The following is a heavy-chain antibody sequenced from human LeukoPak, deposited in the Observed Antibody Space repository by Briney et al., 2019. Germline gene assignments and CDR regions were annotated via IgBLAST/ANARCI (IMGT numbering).Heavy chain of an antibody. D-gene: IGHD6-19*01. J-gene: IGHJ4*02. V-gene: IGHV4-61*02. CDR2: IYTSGST. Sequence: SETLSLTCTVSGGSISSGSYYWSWIRQPAGKGLEWIGRIYTSGSTNYNPSLKSRVTISVDTSKNQFSLKLSSVTAADTTVYYCARAVAGRGDFDYWGQGTLVTVSS. CDR3: ARAVAGRGDFDY. CDR1: GGSISSGSYY.